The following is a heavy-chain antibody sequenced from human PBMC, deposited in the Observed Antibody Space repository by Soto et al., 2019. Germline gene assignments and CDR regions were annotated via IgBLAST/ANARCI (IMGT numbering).Heavy chain of an antibody. CDR1: GYTFTSYA. CDR3: ARTLSGTYSLDY. V-gene: IGHV1-3*01. CDR2: INCGNGNT. D-gene: IGHD1-26*01. J-gene: IGHJ4*02. Sequence: ASVKVSCKTSGYTFTSYAIHWVRQAPGQRLEWMGWINCGNGNTKYSQKFQDRATITRDTSANTAYMELTSLRSEDTAVYYCARTLSGTYSLDYWGQGTLVTSPQ.